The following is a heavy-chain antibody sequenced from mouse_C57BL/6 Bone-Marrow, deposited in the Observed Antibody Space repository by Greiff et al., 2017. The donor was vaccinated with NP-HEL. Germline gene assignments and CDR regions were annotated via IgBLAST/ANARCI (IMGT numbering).Heavy chain of an antibody. CDR3: ALYDGYSYYYAMDY. CDR2: INPNSGGT. V-gene: IGHV1-26*01. D-gene: IGHD2-3*01. Sequence: VQLQQSGPELVKPGASVKISCKASGYTFTDYYMNWVKQSHGKSLEWMGDINPNSGGTSYNQKFKGKATLTVDKSSSTAYMELRSLTSEDAAVYYCALYDGYSYYYAMDYWGQGTSVTVSS. J-gene: IGHJ4*01. CDR1: GYTFTDYY.